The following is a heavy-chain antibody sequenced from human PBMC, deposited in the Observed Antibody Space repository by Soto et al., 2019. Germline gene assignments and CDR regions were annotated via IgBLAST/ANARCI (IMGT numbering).Heavy chain of an antibody. Sequence: GGSLRLSCAASGFTFCSYSMSWGRPAPGEGLEWVSAISGSGGSTYYADSVKGRFTISRDNSKNTLYLQMNSLRAEDTAVYYCAKDRDFWSGYPAPFDYWGQGTLVTVSS. J-gene: IGHJ4*02. V-gene: IGHV3-23*01. CDR2: ISGSGGST. CDR1: GFTFCSYS. CDR3: AKDRDFWSGYPAPFDY. D-gene: IGHD3-3*01.